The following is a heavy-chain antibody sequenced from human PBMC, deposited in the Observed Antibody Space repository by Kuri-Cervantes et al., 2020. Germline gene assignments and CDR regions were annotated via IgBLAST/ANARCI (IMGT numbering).Heavy chain of an antibody. J-gene: IGHJ6*02. CDR3: ARGPSKGWGSYYNPYYYYGMDV. Sequence: GGSLRLSCAASGFTFSAYAMTWVRQAPGKGLEWVSGISGSGGATYYADFVKGRFTISRDNSKNTLYLQMNSLRAEDTAVYYCARGPSKGWGSYYNPYYYYGMDVWGQGTTVTVSS. CDR2: ISGSGGAT. V-gene: IGHV3-23*01. CDR1: GFTFSAYA. D-gene: IGHD3-10*01.